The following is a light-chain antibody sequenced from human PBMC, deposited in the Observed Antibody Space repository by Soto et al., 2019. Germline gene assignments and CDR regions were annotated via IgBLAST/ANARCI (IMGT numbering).Light chain of an antibody. Sequence: DIQMTQSPSTLSVSVGDRVTITCRASQSIDIWLAWYQQKPGKAPKLLIYKTFSLESGVPSRFSGSGSGTEFTLTISSLQPDDFATYYCQNYKSPPWTFGQGTKVEIK. CDR3: QNYKSPPWT. CDR1: QSIDIW. CDR2: KTF. V-gene: IGKV1-5*03. J-gene: IGKJ1*01.